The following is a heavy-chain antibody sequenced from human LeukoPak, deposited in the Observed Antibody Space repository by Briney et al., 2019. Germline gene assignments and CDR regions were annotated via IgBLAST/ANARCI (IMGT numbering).Heavy chain of an antibody. J-gene: IGHJ4*02. Sequence: ASVKVSCKVSGYTLTELSMHWVRQAPGKGLEWMGGFDPEDGETIYAQKFQGRVTMTEDTSTDTAYMELSSLRSEDTAVYYCATGPYSSGWYDYWGQGTLSPSPQ. CDR3: ATGPYSSGWYDY. V-gene: IGHV1-24*01. CDR2: FDPEDGET. D-gene: IGHD6-19*01. CDR1: GYTLTELS.